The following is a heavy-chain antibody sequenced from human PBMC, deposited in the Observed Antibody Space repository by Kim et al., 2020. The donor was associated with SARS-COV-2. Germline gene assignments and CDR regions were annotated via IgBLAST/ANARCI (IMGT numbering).Heavy chain of an antibody. CDR2: IYYSGST. J-gene: IGHJ4*02. V-gene: IGHV4-59*01. CDR1: SDSISSYY. D-gene: IGHD2-2*01. Sequence: SETLSLTCSVSSDSISSYYCSWIRQLPGKGLEWLGYIYYSGSTDYNPSLKTRVTISWDTSRNQFSLDLTSVTEADTAVYYCARSEGRASWQQFDYWGQG. CDR3: ARSEGRASWQQFDY.